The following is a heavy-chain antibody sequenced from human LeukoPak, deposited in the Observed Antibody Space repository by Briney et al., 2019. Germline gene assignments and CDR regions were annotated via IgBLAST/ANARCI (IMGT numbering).Heavy chain of an antibody. D-gene: IGHD1-26*01. CDR3: AKENSGTYLYYFDY. CDR2: ISGGDGST. Sequence: GGSLRLSCAVSGFTFSDYWMSWVRQAPGKGLEWASAISGGDGSTYYTDSVKGRFTISTDNSKNMLYLQMNSLRPEDTAVYYCAKENSGTYLYYFDYWGQGTLVTVSS. V-gene: IGHV3-23*01. J-gene: IGHJ4*02. CDR1: GFTFSDYW.